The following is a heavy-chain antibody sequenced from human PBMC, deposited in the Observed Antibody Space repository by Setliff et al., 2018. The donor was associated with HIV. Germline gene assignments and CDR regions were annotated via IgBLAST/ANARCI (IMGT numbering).Heavy chain of an antibody. D-gene: IGHD2-21*02. V-gene: IGHV3-33*06. CDR1: GFTFSSFG. CDR3: VKGGDSHY. CDR2: IWDDGNNE. Sequence: GSLRLSCAASGFTFSSFGMHWVRQAPGKGLDWVAVIWDDGNNEYYADSVKGRFTISRDNSKNTLYLQMNSLRAEDTAVCYCVKGGDSHYWGQGTLVTVSS. J-gene: IGHJ4*02.